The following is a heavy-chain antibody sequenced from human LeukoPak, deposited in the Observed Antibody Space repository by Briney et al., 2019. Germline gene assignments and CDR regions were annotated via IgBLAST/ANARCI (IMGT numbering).Heavy chain of an antibody. CDR3: ARGLRYFDWLAP. J-gene: IGHJ3*01. Sequence: SETLSLTCTVSGGSISSGSYYWSWIRQPAGKGLEWIGRIYTSGSTNYNPSLKSRVTISVDTSKNQFSLKLSSVTAAGTAVYYCARGLRYFDWLAPWGQGTMVTVSS. D-gene: IGHD3-9*01. CDR2: IYTSGST. CDR1: GGSISSGSYY. V-gene: IGHV4-61*02.